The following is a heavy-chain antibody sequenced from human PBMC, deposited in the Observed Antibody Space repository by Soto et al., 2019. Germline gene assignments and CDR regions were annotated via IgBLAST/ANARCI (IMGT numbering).Heavy chain of an antibody. D-gene: IGHD3-22*01. CDR2: ISYDGSNK. V-gene: IGHV3-30*18. J-gene: IGHJ4*02. Sequence: GGSLRLSCAASGFTFSSYGMHWVRQAPGKELELVAVISYDGSNKFYADSVKGRFTISRDNSKNTLYLQMNSLRAEDTALYYCAKDQHYYDSSPPIDYWGQGTLVTVSS. CDR1: GFTFSSYG. CDR3: AKDQHYYDSSPPIDY.